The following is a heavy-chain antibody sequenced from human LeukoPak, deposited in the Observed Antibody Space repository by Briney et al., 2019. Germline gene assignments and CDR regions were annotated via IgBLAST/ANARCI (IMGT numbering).Heavy chain of an antibody. CDR1: GYTFTSYG. CDR3: ARSGQLDESDAFDI. V-gene: IGHV1-45*02. J-gene: IGHJ3*02. D-gene: IGHD6-6*01. CDR2: ITPFNGNT. Sequence: SVKVSCKASGYTFTSYGISWVRQAPGQALEWMGWITPFNGNTNYAKKFQDRVTITRDRSMSTAYMELSSLRSEDTAMYYCARSGQLDESDAFDIWGQGTMVTVSS.